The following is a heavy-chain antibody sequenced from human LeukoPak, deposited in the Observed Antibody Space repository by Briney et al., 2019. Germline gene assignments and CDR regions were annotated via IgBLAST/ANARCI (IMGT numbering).Heavy chain of an antibody. CDR1: GGSISSYY. CDR3: ARDRRYYDTSGTVYYDAMDV. CDR2: IYYSGST. J-gene: IGHJ6*02. V-gene: IGHV4-59*01. Sequence: SETLSLSCTVSGGSISSYYWSWIRQPPGKGLEWIGYIYYSGSTNYNPSLKSRVAISVDTSKNQFSLKLSSVTAADTAVYYCARDRRYYDTSGTVYYDAMDVWGQGTTVTVSS. D-gene: IGHD3-22*01.